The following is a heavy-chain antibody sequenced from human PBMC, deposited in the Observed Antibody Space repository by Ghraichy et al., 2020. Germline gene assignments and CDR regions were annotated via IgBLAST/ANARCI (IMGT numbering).Heavy chain of an antibody. CDR1: GFSFDDYA. D-gene: IGHD1-1*01. J-gene: IGHJ4*01. Sequence: GGSLRLSCVGSGFSFDDYAMHWVRQPRGGGLQWVSGITFNSRNRAYADSVKGRFTISRDNPKNSLYLEMNNLKPEDTALYYCTRDKGEKNWNDGFFDHWGRGILFTVSS. V-gene: IGHV3-9*01. CDR2: ITFNSRNR. CDR3: TRDKGEKNWNDGFFDH.